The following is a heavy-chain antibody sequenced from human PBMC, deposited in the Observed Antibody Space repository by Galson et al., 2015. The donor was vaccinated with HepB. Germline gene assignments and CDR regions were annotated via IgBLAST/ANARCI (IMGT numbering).Heavy chain of an antibody. D-gene: IGHD2-2*02. J-gene: IGHJ4*02. CDR1: GGSFSGYY. Sequence: SETLSLTCAVYGGSFSGYYWSWIRQPPGKGLEWIGEINHSGSTNYNPSLKSRVTISVDTSKNQFSLKLSSVTAADTAVYYCARGIGVVVPAAIRTWYKLDYWGQGTLVTVSS. CDR3: ARGIGVVVPAAIRTWYKLDY. CDR2: INHSGST. V-gene: IGHV4-34*01.